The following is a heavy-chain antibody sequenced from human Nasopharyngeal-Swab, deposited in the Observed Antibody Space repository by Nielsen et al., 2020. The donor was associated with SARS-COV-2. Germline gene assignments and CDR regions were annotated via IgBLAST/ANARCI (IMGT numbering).Heavy chain of an antibody. Sequence: GSLRLSCTVSGSSISSGYYWGWIRQPPGKGLEWIGSIYHSGSTYYNPSLKSRVTISVDTSKNQFSLKLSSVTAADTAVYYCARDRFPGGYYYYYMDVWGKGTTVTVSS. D-gene: IGHD3-10*01. CDR3: ARDRFPGGYYYYYMDV. CDR1: GSSISSGYY. CDR2: IYHSGST. J-gene: IGHJ6*03. V-gene: IGHV4-38-2*02.